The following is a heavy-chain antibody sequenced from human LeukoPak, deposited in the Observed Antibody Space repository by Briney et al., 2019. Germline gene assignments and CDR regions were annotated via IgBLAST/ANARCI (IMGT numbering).Heavy chain of an antibody. CDR1: GFTFSSYA. V-gene: IGHV3-30-3*01. CDR2: ISYDGSNK. Sequence: PGGSLRLSCAASGFTFSSYAMHWVRQAPGKGLEWVAVISYDGSNKYYADSVKGRFTISRDNSKNTLYLQMNSLRAEDTAVYYCARVPAVMDAFDIWGQGTMVTVSS. D-gene: IGHD2-2*01. CDR3: ARVPAVMDAFDI. J-gene: IGHJ3*02.